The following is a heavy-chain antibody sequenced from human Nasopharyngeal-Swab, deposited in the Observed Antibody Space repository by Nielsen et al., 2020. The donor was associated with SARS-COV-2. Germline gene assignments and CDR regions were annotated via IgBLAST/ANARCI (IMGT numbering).Heavy chain of an antibody. Sequence: GGLLRPSFAAFGSTSSTYAMSWVRQAPGKGLEWVSTISGSGGSTYYAASVKGRFTISRDNSKNTLYLQMTSLRAEDTAVYYCAKKGSCSSTSCYYYDYYYMDVWGKGTTVTVSS. J-gene: IGHJ6*03. V-gene: IGHV3-23*01. CDR2: ISGSGGST. CDR3: AKKGSCSSTSCYYYDYYYMDV. D-gene: IGHD2-2*01. CDR1: GSTSSTYA.